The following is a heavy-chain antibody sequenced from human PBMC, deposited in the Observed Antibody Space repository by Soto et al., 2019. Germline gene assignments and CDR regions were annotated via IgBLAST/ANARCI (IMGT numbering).Heavy chain of an antibody. D-gene: IGHD5-18*01. J-gene: IGHJ5*02. V-gene: IGHV3-23*01. CDR3: AKEGIQLWSFNWFDP. CDR1: GFTFSSYA. CDR2: ISGSGGST. Sequence: PGGSLSLSCAASGFTFSSYAMSWVRQAPGKGLEWVSAISGSGGSTYYADSVKGRFTISRDNSKNTLYLQMNSLRAEDTAVYYCAKEGIQLWSFNWFDPWGQGTLVTVSS.